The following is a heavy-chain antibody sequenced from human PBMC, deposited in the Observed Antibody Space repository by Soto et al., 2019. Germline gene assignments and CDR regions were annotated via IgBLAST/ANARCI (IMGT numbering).Heavy chain of an antibody. Sequence: GASLKISCKGSGYSFTSYWISWVRQMPGKGLEWMGRIDPSDSYTNYSPSFQGHVTISADKSISTAYLQWSSLKASDTAMYYCARQAHNRNGFDPWGQGTLVTVSS. J-gene: IGHJ5*02. CDR1: GYSFTSYW. CDR3: ARQAHNRNGFDP. CDR2: IDPSDSYT. V-gene: IGHV5-10-1*01.